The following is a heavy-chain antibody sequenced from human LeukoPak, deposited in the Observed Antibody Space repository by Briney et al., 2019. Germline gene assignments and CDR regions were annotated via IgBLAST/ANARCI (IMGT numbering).Heavy chain of an antibody. J-gene: IGHJ4*02. CDR2: ISYDGSNK. V-gene: IGHV3-30-3*01. CDR1: GFTFSSYA. D-gene: IGHD3-22*01. CDR3: ARGYYYDSGTAFSTGY. Sequence: GGSLRLSCAASGFTFSSYAMHWVRQAPGKGLEWVAVISYDGSNKYYADSVKGRFTISRDNSKNALYLQMNSLRAEDTAVYYCARGYYYDSGTAFSTGYWGQGTLVTVSS.